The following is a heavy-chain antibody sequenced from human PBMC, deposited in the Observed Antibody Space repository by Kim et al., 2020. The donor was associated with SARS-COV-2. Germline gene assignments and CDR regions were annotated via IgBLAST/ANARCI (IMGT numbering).Heavy chain of an antibody. D-gene: IGHD6-19*01. CDR2: ISYDGSNK. CDR1: GFTFSSYG. J-gene: IGHJ3*02. Sequence: GGSLRLSCAASGFTFSSYGMHWVRQAPGKGLEWVAVISYDGSNKYYADSVKGRFTISRDNSKNTLYLQMNSLRAEDTAVYYCAKVSEYSSGWDPWAFDIWGQGTMVTVSS. CDR3: AKVSEYSSGWDPWAFDI. V-gene: IGHV3-30*18.